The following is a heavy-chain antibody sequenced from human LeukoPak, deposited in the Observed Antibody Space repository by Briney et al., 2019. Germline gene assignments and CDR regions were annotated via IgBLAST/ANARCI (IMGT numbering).Heavy chain of an antibody. D-gene: IGHD3-3*01. V-gene: IGHV3-23*01. CDR2: ISGSGGST. CDR1: GFTFSSYA. CDR3: AKTGPGYDFWSGYPPRNSWFDP. J-gene: IGHJ5*02. Sequence: GGSLRLSCAAPGFTFSSYAMSWVRQAPGKGLEWVSAISGSGGSTYYADSVKGRFTISRDNSKNTLYLQMNSLRAEDTAVYYCAKTGPGYDFWSGYPPRNSWFDPWGQGTLVTVSS.